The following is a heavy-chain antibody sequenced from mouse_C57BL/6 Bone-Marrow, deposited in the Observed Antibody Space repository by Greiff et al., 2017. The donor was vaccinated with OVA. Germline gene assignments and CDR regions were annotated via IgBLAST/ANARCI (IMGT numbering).Heavy chain of an antibody. D-gene: IGHD2-4*01. CDR1: GYTFTDYY. V-gene: IGHV1-26*01. J-gene: IGHJ1*03. CDR3: ARVHSDDDYTYWYFDV. Sequence: VQLQHSGPELVKPGASVKISCKASGYTFTDYYMNWVQQSHGQSLEWIGDINPNNGGTSYNQKFKGKATLTVDKSSSTAYMELRSLTYEDSAIYYCARVHSDDDYTYWYFDVWGTGTTVTVSA. CDR2: INPNNGGT.